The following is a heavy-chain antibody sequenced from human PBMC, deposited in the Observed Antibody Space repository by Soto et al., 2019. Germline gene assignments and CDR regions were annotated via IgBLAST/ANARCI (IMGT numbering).Heavy chain of an antibody. D-gene: IGHD3-10*01. CDR1: GFTFNNYC. CDR3: AKDGLSMYYYGSGSYFHDY. J-gene: IGHJ4*02. Sequence: QSGGSLRLSCAASGFTFNNYCMHWVRQAPGKGLEWLAVIWNDGSNNYYANSVKGRFTISRDNSKNTLYLQMNSLRAEDTAVYYCAKDGLSMYYYGSGSYFHDYWGQGTLVTVSS. V-gene: IGHV3-33*06. CDR2: IWNDGSNN.